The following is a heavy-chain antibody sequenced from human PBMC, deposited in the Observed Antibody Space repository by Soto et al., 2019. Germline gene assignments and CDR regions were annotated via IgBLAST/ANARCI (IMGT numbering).Heavy chain of an antibody. D-gene: IGHD6-19*01. V-gene: IGHV1-18*01. J-gene: IGHJ4*02. CDR1: GDTVTKYG. CDR2: ISFYNGHT. CDR3: ASATSIAVAGKET. Sequence: QVQLVQSGGEVKKPGASVKVSCKASGDTVTKYGISWVRQAPGQGLEWLGWISFYNGHTNYALKFQDRITFTTDTSTGTASMELGSLTSDDTAVYYCASATSIAVAGKETWGQGTLVTVSS.